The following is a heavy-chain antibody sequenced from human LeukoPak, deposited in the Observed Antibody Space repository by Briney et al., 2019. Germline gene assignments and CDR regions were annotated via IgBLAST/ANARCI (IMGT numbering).Heavy chain of an antibody. CDR3: ARENYFSGSGVDP. CDR2: INGNSGGT. J-gene: IGHJ5*02. D-gene: IGHD3-10*01. Sequence: GASVNVSCKASGYTFTGYYMHWVRQAPGQGLEWMGWINGNSGGTKYAQKFQGRVTMTRDTSISTAYMELNRLRSDDTAVYYCARENYFSGSGVDPWGQGTLVTVSS. CDR1: GYTFTGYY. V-gene: IGHV1-2*02.